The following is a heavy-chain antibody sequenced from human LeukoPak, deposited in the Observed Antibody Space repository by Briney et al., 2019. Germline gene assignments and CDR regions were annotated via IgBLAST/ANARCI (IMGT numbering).Heavy chain of an antibody. V-gene: IGHV4-34*01. CDR2: INHSGST. D-gene: IGHD4-11*01. Sequence: SETLSLTCAVYGGSFSGYYWSWIRQPPGKGLEWIGEINHSGSTNYNPSLKSRVTISVDTSKNQFSLKLGSVTAADTAVYYCARGTRLRELLKPRYNWFDPWGQGTLVTVSS. J-gene: IGHJ5*02. CDR1: GGSFSGYY. CDR3: ARGTRLRELLKPRYNWFDP.